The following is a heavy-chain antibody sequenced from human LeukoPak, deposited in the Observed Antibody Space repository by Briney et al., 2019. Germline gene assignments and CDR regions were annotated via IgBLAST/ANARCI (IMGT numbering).Heavy chain of an antibody. CDR2: IYSSGGDM. V-gene: IGHV4-59*08. CDR3: ARQPAATAAFDI. J-gene: IGHJ3*02. Sequence: SETLSLTCTVSGGSINNYYWSWIRQPPGKGLEWIGYIYSSGGDMNYNPSLKSRLTISVDTSKNQISLMLTSMTAADTAVYYCARQPAATAAFDIWAQGTMVTVSS. D-gene: IGHD5-18*01. CDR1: GGSINNYY.